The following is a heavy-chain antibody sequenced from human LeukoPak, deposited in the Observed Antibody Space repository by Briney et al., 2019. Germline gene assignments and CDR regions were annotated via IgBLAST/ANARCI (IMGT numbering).Heavy chain of an antibody. J-gene: IGHJ6*04. CDR3: ARAGGDYYGMDV. D-gene: IGHD4-17*01. CDR2: IYHSGST. CDR1: VGSLSSGGYP. V-gene: IGHV4-30-2*01. Sequence: SETLSLTCAVSVGSLSSGGYPCSSIRQPPGKGLEWIGYIYHSGSTYYNPLLKSRVTISVERSKNQCSLKLSSVTAADTAVYYCARAGGDYYGMDVWGKGTTVTVSS.